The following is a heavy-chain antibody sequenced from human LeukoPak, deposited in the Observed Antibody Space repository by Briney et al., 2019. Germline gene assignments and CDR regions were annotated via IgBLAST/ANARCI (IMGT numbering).Heavy chain of an antibody. CDR2: IKKDGSEK. J-gene: IGHJ4*02. D-gene: IGHD6-19*01. Sequence: GVSLRLSCAASGFSFSTSWLTWVRQAPGKGLEWVANIKKDGSEKYYVDSVKGRFTISRDNAKNSVYLQMNSLRAEDTAVYYCARISYSSGWYFDYWGQGSLVTVSS. CDR1: GFSFSTSW. V-gene: IGHV3-7*01. CDR3: ARISYSSGWYFDY.